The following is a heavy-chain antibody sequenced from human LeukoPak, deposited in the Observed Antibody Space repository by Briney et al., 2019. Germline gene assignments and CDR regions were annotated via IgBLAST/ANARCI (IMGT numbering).Heavy chain of an antibody. J-gene: IGHJ5*02. V-gene: IGHV4-34*01. CDR2: INHSGST. Sequence: PSETLSLTCAAYGGSFSGYYWSWIRQPPGKGLEWIGEINHSGSTNYNPSLKSRVTISVDTSKNQFSLKLSSVTAADTAVYYCARGRSLRPVPAAYFLWFDPWGQGTLVTVSS. CDR3: ARGRSLRPVPAAYFLWFDP. CDR1: GGSFSGYY. D-gene: IGHD2-2*01.